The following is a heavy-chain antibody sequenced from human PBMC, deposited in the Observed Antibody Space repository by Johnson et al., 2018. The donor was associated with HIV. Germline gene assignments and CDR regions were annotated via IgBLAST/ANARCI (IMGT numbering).Heavy chain of an antibody. CDR2: ISYDGSNK. CDR1: GFTFSSYA. Sequence: QVQLVESGGGVVQPGRSLRLSCAASGFTFSSYAIHWVRQAPGKGLEWVAVISYDGSNKYYADSVKGRFTISRDNSKNTLYLQMNSLRAEDTAVYYCVGGWDAFDIWGQGTMVTVSS. V-gene: IGHV3-30*04. CDR3: VGGWDAFDI. D-gene: IGHD3-16*01. J-gene: IGHJ3*02.